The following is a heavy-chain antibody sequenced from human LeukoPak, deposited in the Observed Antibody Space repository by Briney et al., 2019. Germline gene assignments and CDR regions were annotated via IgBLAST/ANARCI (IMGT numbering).Heavy chain of an antibody. V-gene: IGHV3-7*01. CDR1: GFTFSSYW. CDR2: IKQDGSEK. D-gene: IGHD2-15*01. J-gene: IGHJ4*02. Sequence: GGSLRLSCAASGFTFSSYWMSWVRQAPGKGLEWVANIKQDGSEKYYVDSVKGRFTISRDNAKNSLCLQMNSLRVEDTAVYYSGRVGGHCSGGSCYSPSPNFDYWGQGTLVTVSS. CDR3: GRVGGHCSGGSCYSPSPNFDY.